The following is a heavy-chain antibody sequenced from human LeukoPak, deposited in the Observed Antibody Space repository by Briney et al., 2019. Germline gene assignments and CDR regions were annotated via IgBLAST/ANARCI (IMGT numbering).Heavy chain of an antibody. CDR3: AKRYCSGGSCYSGD. D-gene: IGHD2-15*01. CDR2: ISASGGST. V-gene: IGHV3-23*01. Sequence: GGSLRLSCAGSGFTFSSPAMSWVRQAPGKGLEWVSAISASGGSTYYADSVKGRFTISRDNSESSVYLQMSSLGVEDTAGYYCAKRYCSGGSCYSGDWGQGTLVTVSP. CDR1: GFTFSSPA. J-gene: IGHJ4*02.